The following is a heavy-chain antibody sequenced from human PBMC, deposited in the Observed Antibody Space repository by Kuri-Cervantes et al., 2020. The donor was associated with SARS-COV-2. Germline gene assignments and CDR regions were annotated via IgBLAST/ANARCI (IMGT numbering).Heavy chain of an antibody. Sequence: GGSLRLSCAASGFTFSNAWMSWVRQAPGKGLEWVGRIKSKTDGGTTDYAAPVKGRFTISRDDSKNALYLQMNSLRAEDTAVYYCAWRIAVAVHVVDYWGQGTPVTVSS. J-gene: IGHJ4*02. CDR2: IKSKTDGGTT. V-gene: IGHV3-15*01. CDR3: AWRIAVAVHVVDY. CDR1: GFTFSNAW. D-gene: IGHD6-19*01.